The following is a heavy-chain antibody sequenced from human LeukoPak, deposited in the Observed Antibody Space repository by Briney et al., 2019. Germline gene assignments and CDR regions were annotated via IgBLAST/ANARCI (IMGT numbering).Heavy chain of an antibody. Sequence: PSETLSLTCAVYGGSFSGYYWSWIRQPPGKGLEWIGEINHSGSTNYNPSLKSRVTISVDTSKNQFSLKLSSVTAADTAVYYCARVYYDSSGYPAFDYWGQGTLVTVSS. CDR2: INHSGST. CDR3: ARVYYDSSGYPAFDY. CDR1: GGSFSGYY. J-gene: IGHJ4*02. V-gene: IGHV4-34*01. D-gene: IGHD3-22*01.